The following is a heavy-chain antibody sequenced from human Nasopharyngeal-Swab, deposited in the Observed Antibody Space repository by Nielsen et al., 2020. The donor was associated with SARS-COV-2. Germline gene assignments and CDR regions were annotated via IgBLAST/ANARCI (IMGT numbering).Heavy chain of an antibody. CDR2: INPNSGGK. CDR3: ARDYYDSSGYYWGHHDAFDI. J-gene: IGHJ3*02. CDR1: GYTFTGYY. Sequence: ASVKVSCKASGYTFTGYYMHWVRQAPGQGLEWMGWINPNSGGKNYAQKFQGRVTMTRDTSISTAYMELSRLRSDDTAVYYCARDYYDSSGYYWGHHDAFDIWGQGTMVTVSS. D-gene: IGHD3-22*01. V-gene: IGHV1-2*02.